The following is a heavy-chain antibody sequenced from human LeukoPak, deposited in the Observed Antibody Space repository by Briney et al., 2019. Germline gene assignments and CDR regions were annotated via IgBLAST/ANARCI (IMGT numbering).Heavy chain of an antibody. D-gene: IGHD6-13*01. CDR3: ARGTRTEIAAPFDY. V-gene: IGHV1-69*13. J-gene: IGHJ4*02. Sequence: GASVKVSCKASGGTFISYAISWVRQAPGQGLEWMGGIIPIFGTANYAQKFQGRVTITADESTSTAYMELSSLRSEDTAVYYCARGTRTEIAAPFDYWGQGTLVTVSS. CDR2: IIPIFGTA. CDR1: GGTFISYA.